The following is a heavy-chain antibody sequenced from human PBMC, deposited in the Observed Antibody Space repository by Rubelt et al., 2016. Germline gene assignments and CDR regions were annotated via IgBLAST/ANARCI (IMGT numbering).Heavy chain of an antibody. D-gene: IGHD5-18*01. Sequence: QLQLQESGPGLVKPSETLSLTCTVSGGSISSSSYYWGWIRQPPGKGLEWIGELNHSGSTNYNPSLKSRVTISSDTAKNQCSLKLSSVTAADTAVYYCARGSRGPGRQPPHADYWGQGTLVTVSS. V-gene: IGHV4-39*07. CDR3: ARGSRGPGRQPPHADY. CDR2: LNHSGST. CDR1: GGSISSSSYY. J-gene: IGHJ4*02.